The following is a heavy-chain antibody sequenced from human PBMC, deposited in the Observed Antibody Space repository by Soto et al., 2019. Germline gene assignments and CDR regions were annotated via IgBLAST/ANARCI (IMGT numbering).Heavy chain of an antibody. CDR3: ARERSSGAFDI. CDR2: MNPNSANT. J-gene: IGHJ3*02. CDR1: GYTFTSYD. Sequence: QVQLVQSGAEVKKPGASVKVSCKTSGYTFTSYDINWVRQATGQGLEWMGWMNPNSANTAYAQKFKGRVSITRNASIITTHMDLNRLRLQDTTVYSCARERSSGAFDIWGPGTMVTVSS. D-gene: IGHD1-26*01. V-gene: IGHV1-8*01.